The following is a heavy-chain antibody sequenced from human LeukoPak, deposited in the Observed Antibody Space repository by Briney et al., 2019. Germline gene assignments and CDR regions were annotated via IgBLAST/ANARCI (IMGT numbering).Heavy chain of an antibody. CDR1: GYTFTGYH. J-gene: IGHJ3*02. D-gene: IGHD3-3*01. CDR3: AKDHYYDFWSGYYTGDAFDI. Sequence: GASVKVSCKASGYTFTGYHMHWVRQAPGQGLEWMGWINPNSGGTNHAQKFQGRVTMTRDTSISTAYMELSSLRAEDTAVYYCAKDHYYDFWSGYYTGDAFDIWGQGTMVTVSS. CDR2: INPNSGGT. V-gene: IGHV1-2*02.